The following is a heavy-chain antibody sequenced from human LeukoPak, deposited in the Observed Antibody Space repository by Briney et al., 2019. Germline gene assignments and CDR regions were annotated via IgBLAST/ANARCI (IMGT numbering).Heavy chain of an antibody. CDR2: INHSGST. V-gene: IGHV4-34*01. CDR1: GGSFSGYY. J-gene: IGHJ5*02. Sequence: SETLSLTCAVYGGSFSGYYWSWIRQPPGKGLEWIGEINHSGSTNYNPSLKSRVTISVDTSKNQFSLKLSSVTAADTAVYYCARGRYCSSTSCYRRGTFDPWGQGTLVTVSS. CDR3: ARGRYCSSTSCYRRGTFDP. D-gene: IGHD2-2*01.